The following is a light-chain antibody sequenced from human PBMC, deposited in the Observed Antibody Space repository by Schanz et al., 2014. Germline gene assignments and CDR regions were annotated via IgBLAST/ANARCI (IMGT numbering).Light chain of an antibody. Sequence: DIPMTQSPSTLSASVGDRVTITCRASQNINSFLAWFQQKPGKAPKLLIYKASTLESGVPSRFSGSGSGTEFTLTISGLQPDDFATYYCQQYKSYSPLTFGGGTNVEIK. CDR3: QQYKSYSPLT. V-gene: IGKV1-5*03. J-gene: IGKJ4*01. CDR2: KAS. CDR1: QNINSF.